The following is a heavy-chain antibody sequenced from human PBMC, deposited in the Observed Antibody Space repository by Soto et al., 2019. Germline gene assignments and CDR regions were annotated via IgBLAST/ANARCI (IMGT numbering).Heavy chain of an antibody. CDR1: GFIFSSYV. CDR3: AHSPAGYSSGWYRDY. J-gene: IGHJ4*02. V-gene: IGHV3-23*01. D-gene: IGHD6-19*01. CDR2: ISGSGGST. Sequence: EVQLLESGGGLVQPGGSLRLSCAASGFIFSSYVMSWVRQAPGKGLEWVSGISGSGGSTYYADSVKGRFTISRDNSKNTLYLQMNSLRAEDTAVYYCAHSPAGYSSGWYRDYWGQGTLVTVSS.